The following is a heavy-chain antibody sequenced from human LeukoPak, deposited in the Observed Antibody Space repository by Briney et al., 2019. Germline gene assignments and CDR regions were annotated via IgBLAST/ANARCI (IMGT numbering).Heavy chain of an antibody. D-gene: IGHD3-10*01. CDR3: TKDYYYGSGSYNDY. CDR1: GFTFTSYG. CDR2: ISNDGNKK. V-gene: IGHV3-30*18. J-gene: IGHJ4*02. Sequence: GRSLRLSCAASGFTFTSYGMHWVRQAPGRAVEGVAAISNDGNKKYYSDSVKGRFTISRDNSKTTLYLQMNSLRVEDTAVYYCTKDYYYGSGSYNDYWGQGTLVTVSS.